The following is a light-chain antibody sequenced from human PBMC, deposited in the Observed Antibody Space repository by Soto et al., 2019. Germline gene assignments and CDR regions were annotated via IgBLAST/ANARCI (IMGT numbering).Light chain of an antibody. Sequence: QSVLTQPPSVSGAPGQRVTISCTGSSSNIGPDYDVHWYQQLPGTAPKLLIYANKNRPAGVPDRFSASKSGTSASLAINGLQAEDEADYYRQSYDTSPSGYVFGGGTKVTVL. CDR1: SSNIGPDYD. CDR3: QSYDTSPSGYV. V-gene: IGLV1-40*01. J-gene: IGLJ1*01. CDR2: ANK.